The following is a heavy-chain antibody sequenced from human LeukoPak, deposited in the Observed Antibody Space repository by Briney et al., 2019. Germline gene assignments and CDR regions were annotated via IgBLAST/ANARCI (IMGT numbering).Heavy chain of an antibody. J-gene: IGHJ3*02. Sequence: GGSLRLSCAASGFTFNIYSLNWFRQAPGKGLEWISYISSSSSTIYYADSVRGRFTISRDNAKSSLYLQMNSLRAEDTAVYYCARDVHCSSTSCYANDAFDIWGQGTMVTVSS. D-gene: IGHD2-2*01. CDR2: ISSSSSTI. CDR1: GFTFNIYS. V-gene: IGHV3-48*01. CDR3: ARDVHCSSTSCYANDAFDI.